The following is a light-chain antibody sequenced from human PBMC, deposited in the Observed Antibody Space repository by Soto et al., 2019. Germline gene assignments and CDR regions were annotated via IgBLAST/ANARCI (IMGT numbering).Light chain of an antibody. J-gene: IGKJ5*01. V-gene: IGKV1-5*03. CDR1: QSISSW. CDR2: KAS. Sequence: DIPMTQSPSTLSASVGDRVTITCRASQSISSWLAWYQQKPGKAPKLLIYKASSLQSGVLSRFTGSGSGTDFTLTVNSLQAEDFATYYCQQGYSSPATFGQGTRLEI. CDR3: QQGYSSPAT.